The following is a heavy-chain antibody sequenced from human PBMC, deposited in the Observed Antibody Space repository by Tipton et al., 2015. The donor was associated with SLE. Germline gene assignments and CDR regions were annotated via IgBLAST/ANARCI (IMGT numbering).Heavy chain of an antibody. V-gene: IGHV4-39*01. D-gene: IGHD6-13*01. Sequence: TLSLTCTVSNGSISSSNYYWGWIRQPPGKGLEWIGSIFYSGSPYYNPSLKSRVTMSVDTSKNQFSLNLNSVTAADTAVYYCSRHARWFSSSWSPVDYLRQGTMVTVSS. J-gene: IGHJ4*02. CDR2: IFYSGSP. CDR1: NGSISSSNYY. CDR3: SRHARWFSSSWSPVDY.